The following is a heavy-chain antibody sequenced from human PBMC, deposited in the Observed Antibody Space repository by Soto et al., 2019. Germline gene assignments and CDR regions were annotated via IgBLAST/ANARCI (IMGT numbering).Heavy chain of an antibody. Sequence: GASVKVSCKASGYTFSSYGISWVRQAPGQGLEWMGWISAYNGNTNYAQNLQGRVTMTTDTSTSTAYMELRSLRSDDTAVYYCARDTPILRGGYGMDVWGQGTTVTVSS. CDR1: GYTFSSYG. CDR2: ISAYNGNT. J-gene: IGHJ6*02. D-gene: IGHD3-10*01. CDR3: ARDTPILRGGYGMDV. V-gene: IGHV1-18*01.